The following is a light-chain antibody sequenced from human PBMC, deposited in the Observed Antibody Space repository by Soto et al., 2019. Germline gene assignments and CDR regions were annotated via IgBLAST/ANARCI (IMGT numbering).Light chain of an antibody. CDR2: GAS. J-gene: IGKJ3*01. CDR3: HRYDRSPIFT. V-gene: IGKV3-20*01. CDR1: QSVSDSH. Sequence: EIVLTQSPGILSLSPGERATLSCRASQSVSDSHLAWYHQKPGQPPRLLIYGASNRDTGIPDRFSGRGSGTEFTLPISRLEPEDFATYYCHRYDRSPIFTFGPGTKVDV.